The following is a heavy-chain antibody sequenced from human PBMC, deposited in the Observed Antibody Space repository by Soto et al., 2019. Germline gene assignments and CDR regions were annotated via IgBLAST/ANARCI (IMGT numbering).Heavy chain of an antibody. Sequence: QVKLVQSGAEVREPGASVKVSCKASGYTFTNYGVSWVRQAPGQGLEWMGWIGGYKGNTNYAQKLQGRVTLTTDTSTSTAYMELRSLISDDTAVYYCAPHTLDTGMPSGYWGQGTLVTVSS. CDR3: APHTLDTGMPSGY. CDR2: IGGYKGNT. J-gene: IGHJ4*02. V-gene: IGHV1-18*01. D-gene: IGHD5-18*01. CDR1: GYTFTNYG.